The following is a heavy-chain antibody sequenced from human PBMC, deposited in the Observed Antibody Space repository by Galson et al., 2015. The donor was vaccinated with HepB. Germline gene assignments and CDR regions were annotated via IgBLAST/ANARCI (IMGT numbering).Heavy chain of an antibody. CDR1: GGSISNSY. J-gene: IGHJ4*02. V-gene: IGHV4-59*01. Sequence: SETLSLTCSVSGGSISNSYWSWIRQPPGKGLEWIGYIYYSGSTNYNPSLKSRVTISLDTSKNQFSLKLSSVTAADTAVYYCASASYDFWSGLFDYWGQGTLVTVSS. D-gene: IGHD3-3*01. CDR3: ASASYDFWSGLFDY. CDR2: IYYSGST.